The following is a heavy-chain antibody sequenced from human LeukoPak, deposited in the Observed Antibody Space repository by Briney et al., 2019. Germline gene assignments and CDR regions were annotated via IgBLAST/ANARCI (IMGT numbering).Heavy chain of an antibody. CDR2: IYYSGST. CDR1: GGSLSSGGYY. D-gene: IGHD1-14*01. Sequence: SETLSLTCSVSGGSLSSGGYYWSWIRQHPGMGLEWIGSIYYSGSTYYTPSLRSRVNISVDTSKSQFALNLTSVTAADTAVYYCARVSSARNGFDYWGQGTLVTVSS. CDR3: ARVSSARNGFDY. V-gene: IGHV4-31*03. J-gene: IGHJ4*02.